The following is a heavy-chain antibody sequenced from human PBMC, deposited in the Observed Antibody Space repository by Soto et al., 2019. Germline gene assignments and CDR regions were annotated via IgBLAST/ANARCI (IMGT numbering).Heavy chain of an antibody. Sequence: EVQLVESGGGLVQPGGSLRLSCAASGFTFSSYSMNWVRQAPGKGLEWVSYISSSSSTIYYADSVKGRFTISRDNAKNSLFLQMNSLRDEDTAVYYCARDQLVVVPAAIRGGDGMVVWGQGTTVTVCS. D-gene: IGHD2-2*02. CDR3: ARDQLVVVPAAIRGGDGMVV. CDR2: ISSSSSTI. V-gene: IGHV3-48*02. CDR1: GFTFSSYS. J-gene: IGHJ6*02.